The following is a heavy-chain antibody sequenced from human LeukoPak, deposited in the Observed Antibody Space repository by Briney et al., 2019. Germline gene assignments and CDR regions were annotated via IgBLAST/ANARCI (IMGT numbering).Heavy chain of an antibody. CDR3: AKDFRSGGLSAFDI. J-gene: IGHJ3*02. CDR2: ITNTDGST. V-gene: IGHV3-23*01. D-gene: IGHD2-15*01. Sequence: GGSLRLSCAASGFTFSSYEMNWVRQAPGKGLEWVSGITNTDGSTYYADSVKGRFTISRDNSKNTLRLQMNSLRAEDTAVYYCAKDFRSGGLSAFDIWGQGTMVTVSS. CDR1: GFTFSSYE.